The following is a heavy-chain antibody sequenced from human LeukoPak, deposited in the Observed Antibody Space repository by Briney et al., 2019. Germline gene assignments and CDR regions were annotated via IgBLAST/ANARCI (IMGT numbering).Heavy chain of an antibody. J-gene: IGHJ4*02. Sequence: KASETLSLTCTVSGGSISSSSYYWGWIRQPPGKGLEWIGSIYYSGSTYYNPSLKSRVTISVDTSKNQFSLKLSSLTAADTAVYYCARIGGSGSYYQRDYYFDYWGQGTLVTVSS. CDR1: GGSISSSSYY. CDR3: ARIGGSGSYYQRDYYFDY. D-gene: IGHD3-10*01. CDR2: IYYSGST. V-gene: IGHV4-39*01.